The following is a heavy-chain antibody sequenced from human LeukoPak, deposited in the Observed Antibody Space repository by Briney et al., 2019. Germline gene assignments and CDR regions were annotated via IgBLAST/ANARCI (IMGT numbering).Heavy chain of an antibody. CDR3: AKERRHSYSSSWPQGDAFDI. V-gene: IGHV3-23*01. J-gene: IGHJ3*02. CDR2: ISGSGGRT. Sequence: PGGSLRLSCAASGFTFSSYAMSWVRQAPGKGLEWVSAISGSGGRTYYADSVKGRFTLSRDNSTTTLYLQMNSLRAEDTAVYYCAKERRHSYSSSWPQGDAFDIWGQGTMVTVSS. CDR1: GFTFSSYA. D-gene: IGHD6-13*01.